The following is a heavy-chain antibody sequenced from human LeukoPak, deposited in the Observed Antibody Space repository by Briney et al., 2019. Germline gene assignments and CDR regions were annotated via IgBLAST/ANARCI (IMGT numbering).Heavy chain of an antibody. D-gene: IGHD3-22*01. CDR3: AREDSSGYYKGLDY. CDR2: ITISGTFI. Sequence: KSGGSLRLSCAASGFTFSTFTMNWVRQAPGKGLEWVSSITISGTFIYYADSVKGRFTISRDNAKNSLYLQMNSLGAEDTAVYYCAREDSSGYYKGLDYWGHGTLVTVSS. CDR1: GFTFSTFT. J-gene: IGHJ4*01. V-gene: IGHV3-21*01.